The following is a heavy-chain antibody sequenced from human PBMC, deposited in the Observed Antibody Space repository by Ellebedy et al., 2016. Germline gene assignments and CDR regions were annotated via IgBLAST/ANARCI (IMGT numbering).Heavy chain of an antibody. CDR2: IHYSGSS. CDR1: GGSISSSNYY. V-gene: IGHV4-39*07. Sequence: SETLSLXXTVSGGSISSSNYYWGWIRQPPGRGLEWIGNIHYSGSSYYNPSLKSRVTISVDTSKNQFSLKLNSVTAADTAVYYCARGLGYISNFFAYWGQGTLVTVSS. D-gene: IGHD6-13*01. CDR3: ARGLGYISNFFAY. J-gene: IGHJ4*02.